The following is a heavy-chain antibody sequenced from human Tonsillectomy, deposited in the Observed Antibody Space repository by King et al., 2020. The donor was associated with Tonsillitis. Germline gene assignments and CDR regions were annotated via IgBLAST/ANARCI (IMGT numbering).Heavy chain of an antibody. Sequence: VQLVESGGDLVKPGESLRLSCTASGFSFSTAWMSWVRQAPGKGLEWVGRIKSKNHRGTIDYAAPVKGRFTISRDDSKNTLYLQMNSLKTEDTAVYYCGGMVYFDGLLLGDYWGQGTLVTVSS. J-gene: IGHJ4*02. V-gene: IGHV3-15*01. CDR3: GGMVYFDGLLLGDY. CDR2: IKSKNHRGTI. D-gene: IGHD3-9*01. CDR1: GFSFSTAW.